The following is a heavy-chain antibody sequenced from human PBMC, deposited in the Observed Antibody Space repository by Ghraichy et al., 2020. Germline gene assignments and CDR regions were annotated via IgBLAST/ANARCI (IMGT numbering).Heavy chain of an antibody. J-gene: IGHJ3*02. CDR1: GDSVSSNSAH. D-gene: IGHD2-8*01. CDR3: ARGSNYAFDI. Sequence: SQTLSLTCAISGDSVSSNSAHLNWIRQSPSRGLEWLGRTYYRSKWYHDFAVSVKSRVTVNPDTSKNQFSLQLNSVTPEDTAVYYCARGSNYAFDIWGQGAMVTVSS. CDR2: TYYRSKWYH. V-gene: IGHV6-1*01.